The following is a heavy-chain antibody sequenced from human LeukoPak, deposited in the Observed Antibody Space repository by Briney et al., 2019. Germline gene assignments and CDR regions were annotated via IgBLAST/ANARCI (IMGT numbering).Heavy chain of an antibody. D-gene: IGHD3-22*01. CDR2: IYYSGST. V-gene: IGHV4-39*01. CDR1: GGSISSSSYY. Sequence: SETLSLTCTVSGGSISSSSYYWGWFRQPPGKGLEWIGSIYYSGSTYYNPSLKSRVTISVDTSKNQFSLKLSSVTAADTAVYYCARHFYDGRTWYYDSSGYYYFDYWGQGTLVTVSS. J-gene: IGHJ4*02. CDR3: ARHFYDGRTWYYDSSGYYYFDY.